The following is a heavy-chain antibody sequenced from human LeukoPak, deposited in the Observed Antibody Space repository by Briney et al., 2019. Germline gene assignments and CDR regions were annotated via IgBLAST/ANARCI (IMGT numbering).Heavy chain of an antibody. CDR3: AKGSRWDCSSTTCHPYNWFDP. CDR2: ISGSGGSP. D-gene: IGHD2-2*01. V-gene: IGHV3-23*01. Sequence: GESLRLSCAASGFTFSSYAMTWVRQAPGKGLEWVSGISGSGGSPYYADSVKGRFTISRDNSKNTLYLQMNSLRAEDTAVYYCAKGSRWDCSSTTCHPYNWFDPWGQGTLVTVSS. J-gene: IGHJ5*02. CDR1: GFTFSSYA.